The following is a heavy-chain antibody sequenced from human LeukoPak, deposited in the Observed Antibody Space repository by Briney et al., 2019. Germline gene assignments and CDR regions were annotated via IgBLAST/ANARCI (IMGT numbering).Heavy chain of an antibody. CDR2: IYYSGST. V-gene: IGHV4-39*07. CDR3: ARGRYGDLLYYYYYGMDV. D-gene: IGHD4-17*01. J-gene: IGHJ6*02. CDR1: GGSISSSSYY. Sequence: PSETLSLTCTVSGGSISSSSYYWGWIRQPPGKGLEWIGSIYYSGSTYYNPSLKSRVTISVDTSKNQSSLKLSSVTAADTAVYYCARGRYGDLLYYYYYGMDVWGQGTTVTVSS.